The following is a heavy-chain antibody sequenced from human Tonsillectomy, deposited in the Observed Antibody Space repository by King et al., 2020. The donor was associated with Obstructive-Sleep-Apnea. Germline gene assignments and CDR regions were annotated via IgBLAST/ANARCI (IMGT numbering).Heavy chain of an antibody. D-gene: IGHD6-19*01. Sequence: QLQESGPGLVKPSETLSLTCTVSGGSITSYYWSCIRQPPGKGLEWIGYIYYTGSANYNPSLKSRVTISVDTSKNQFSLRLSSVTAADTAVFYCAREWLGVDYWGQGTLVTVSS. CDR1: GGSITSYY. J-gene: IGHJ4*02. CDR3: AREWLGVDY. CDR2: IYYTGSA. V-gene: IGHV4-59*01.